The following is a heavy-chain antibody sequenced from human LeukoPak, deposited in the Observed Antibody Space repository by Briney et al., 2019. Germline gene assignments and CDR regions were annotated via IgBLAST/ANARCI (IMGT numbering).Heavy chain of an antibody. J-gene: IGHJ4*02. CDR2: INEDGSVK. D-gene: IGHD5/OR15-5a*01. V-gene: IGHV3-7*01. CDR1: EFTFSNYW. CDR3: VRDKVSGPTLLDH. Sequence: GGSLRLSCEAFEFTFSNYWMSWVRQAPGKGLEWVANINEDGSVKYYADSVKGRFTISRDNARNSVFLQMNSLRAEDTAVYHCVRDKVSGPTLLDHWGQGTLVTVSS.